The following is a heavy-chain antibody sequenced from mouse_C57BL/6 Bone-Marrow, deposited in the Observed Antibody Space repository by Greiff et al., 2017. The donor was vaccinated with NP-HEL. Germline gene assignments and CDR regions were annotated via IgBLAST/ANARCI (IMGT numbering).Heavy chain of an antibody. V-gene: IGHV5-9-1*02. J-gene: IGHJ2*01. Sequence: EVKLVESGEGLVKPGGSLKLSCAASGFTFSSYAMSWVRQTPEKRLEWVAYISSGGDYIYYADTVKGRFTISRDNARNTLYLQMSRLKTEDTAMYYGTRDQGAGARYFDYWGQGTTLTVSS. CDR1: GFTFSSYA. CDR3: TRDQGAGARYFDY. CDR2: ISSGGDYI. D-gene: IGHD4-1*01.